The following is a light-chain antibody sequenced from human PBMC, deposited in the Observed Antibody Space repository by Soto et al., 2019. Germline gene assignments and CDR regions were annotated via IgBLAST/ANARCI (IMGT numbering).Light chain of an antibody. Sequence: QSVLTQPPSVSGAPRRRVTISCTGSSSNIGAGYDVHWYQQLPGTAPKLLIYGNSNRPSGVPDRFSGSKSGTSASLAITGLQAEDEADYYCQSYDSSWVFGGGTKLTVL. CDR2: GNS. CDR3: QSYDSSWV. J-gene: IGLJ3*02. V-gene: IGLV1-40*01. CDR1: SSNIGAGYD.